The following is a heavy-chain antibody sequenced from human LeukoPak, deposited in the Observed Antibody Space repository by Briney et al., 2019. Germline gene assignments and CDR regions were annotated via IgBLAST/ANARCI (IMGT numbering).Heavy chain of an antibody. CDR1: GFTFSSYS. V-gene: IGHV3-21*01. CDR2: ISSSSSYI. D-gene: IGHD6-6*01. Sequence: PGGSLRLSCAASGFTFSSYSMNWVRQAPGKGLEWVSSISSSSSYIYYADSVKGRFTISRDNAKNSLHLQMNSLRAEDTAVYYCARFEYSSSSGAFDIWGQGTMVTVSS. CDR3: ARFEYSSSSGAFDI. J-gene: IGHJ3*02.